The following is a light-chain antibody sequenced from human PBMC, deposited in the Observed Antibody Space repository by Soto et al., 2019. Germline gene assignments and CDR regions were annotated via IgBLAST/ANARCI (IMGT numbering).Light chain of an antibody. J-gene: IGLJ2*01. CDR1: SSDVGVSNF. CDR3: ISYAGSNNLA. CDR2: EVS. Sequence: QSVLTQPPSASGSPGQSVTISCTGTSSDVGVSNFVSWYQQRPGKAPKLMIYEVSYRPSGVPDRFSGSKSGNTASLTVSGLHAEDEADYYCISYAGSNNLAFGGGTKLTVL. V-gene: IGLV2-8*01.